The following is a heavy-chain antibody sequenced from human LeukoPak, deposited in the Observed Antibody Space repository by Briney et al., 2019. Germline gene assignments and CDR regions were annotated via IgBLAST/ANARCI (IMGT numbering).Heavy chain of an antibody. D-gene: IGHD5-24*01. Sequence: PSETLSLTCAVYGGSFRGYFWTWIRQPPGRSLEWIGSIYYSGNTHYNPSLKSRVTISVDRSKNQFSLKLSSLTAADTAVYYCARQGLIVMAGEGDFDYWGQGTLVTVSS. J-gene: IGHJ4*02. CDR1: GGSFRGYF. CDR3: ARQGLIVMAGEGDFDY. CDR2: IYYSGNT. V-gene: IGHV4-34*01.